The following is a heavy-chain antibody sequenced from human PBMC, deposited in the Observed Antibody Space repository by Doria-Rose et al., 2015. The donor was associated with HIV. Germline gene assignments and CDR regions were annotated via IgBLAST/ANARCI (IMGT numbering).Heavy chain of an antibody. Sequence: ESGPVLVKPTETLTLTCTVSGVSLSSPGMGVSWIRRPPGKALEWLANSFSDDERSYKTSLKSRLTISRGTSKSQVVLTMTDMDPVDTATYYCARIKSSRWYHKYYFDFWGQGTLVIVSA. CDR3: ARIKSSRWYHKYYFDF. J-gene: IGHJ4*02. CDR2: SFSDDER. CDR1: GVSLSSPGMG. D-gene: IGHD6-13*01. V-gene: IGHV2-26*01.